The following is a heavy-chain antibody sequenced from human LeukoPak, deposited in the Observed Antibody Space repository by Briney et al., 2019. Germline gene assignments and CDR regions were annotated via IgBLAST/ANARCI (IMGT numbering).Heavy chain of an antibody. CDR2: ISSSSRYT. Sequence: GGSLRLSCAASGFTFSTYNMNWVRQAPGKGPEWISCISSSSRYTYYADSVKGRFTISRDNAKNSLYLQMTSLRAEDTAVYYCARANGDSFDDWGQGTLVNVSS. CDR1: GFTFSTYN. J-gene: IGHJ4*02. D-gene: IGHD4-17*01. CDR3: ARANGDSFDD. V-gene: IGHV3-21*01.